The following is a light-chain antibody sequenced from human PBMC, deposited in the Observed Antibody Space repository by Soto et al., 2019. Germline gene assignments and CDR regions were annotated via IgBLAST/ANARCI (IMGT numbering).Light chain of an antibody. CDR3: QQYDNSPLT. CDR2: GAS. CDR1: QRVGRNY. V-gene: IGKV3-20*01. Sequence: EIVLTQSPGTLSLSPGERATLSCRASQRVGRNYLAWYQQKPSQAPRLLIYGASSRATGIPDRFSGSGSGTDFTLTISRLEPEDFAVYYCQQYDNSPLTSGQGTKVEIK. J-gene: IGKJ1*01.